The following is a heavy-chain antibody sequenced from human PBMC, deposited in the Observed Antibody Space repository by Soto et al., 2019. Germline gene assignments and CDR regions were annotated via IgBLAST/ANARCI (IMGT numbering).Heavy chain of an antibody. Sequence: ASVKVSCKASGYTFTGYYMHWVRQAPGQGLEWMGWINPNSGGTNYAQKFQGRVTMTADTSTNTAYLELRGLRSDDTAVYYCARGRTVSSIGPLLVWGQGTLVSVSS. D-gene: IGHD1-1*01. CDR2: INPNSGGT. CDR1: GYTFTGYY. V-gene: IGHV1-2*02. J-gene: IGHJ1*01. CDR3: ARGRTVSSIGPLLV.